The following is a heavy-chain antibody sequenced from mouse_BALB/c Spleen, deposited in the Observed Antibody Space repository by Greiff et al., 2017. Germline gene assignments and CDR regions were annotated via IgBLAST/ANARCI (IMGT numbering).Heavy chain of an antibody. J-gene: IGHJ2*01. CDR1: GFTFSSYT. D-gene: IGHD1-1*01. Sequence: EVKLMESGGGLVKPGGSLKLSCAASGFTFSSYTMSWVRQTPEKRLEWVATISSGGSYTYYPDSVKGRFTISRDNAKNTLYLQMSSLKSEDTAMYYCTREGYYYGSSYCFDYWGQGTTLTVSS. V-gene: IGHV5-6-4*01. CDR2: ISSGGSYT. CDR3: TREGYYYGSSYCFDY.